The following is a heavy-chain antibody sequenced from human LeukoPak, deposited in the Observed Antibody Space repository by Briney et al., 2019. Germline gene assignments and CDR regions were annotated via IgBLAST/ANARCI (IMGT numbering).Heavy chain of an antibody. V-gene: IGHV3-23*01. Sequence: GGSLRLSCAASGFTFSSYAMSWVRQAPGKGLEWVSAISGSGGSTYYADSVKGRFTISRDNSKNTLYLQMNSLRAEDTVVYYCAKSPYYNYYYFDYWGQGTLVTVSS. CDR1: GFTFSSYA. D-gene: IGHD5-24*01. J-gene: IGHJ4*02. CDR3: AKSPYYNYYYFDY. CDR2: ISGSGGST.